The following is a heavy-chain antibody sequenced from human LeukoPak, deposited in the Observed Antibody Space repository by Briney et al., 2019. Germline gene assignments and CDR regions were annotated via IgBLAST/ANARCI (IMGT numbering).Heavy chain of an antibody. D-gene: IGHD3-3*01. CDR2: IIPIFGTA. J-gene: IGHJ5*02. Sequence: ASVKVSCKASGGTFISYAISWVRQAPGQGLEWMGGIIPIFGTANYAQKFQGRVTITTDESTSTAYMELSSLRSEDTAVYYCARGSGTGDFWSGYNWFDPWGQGTLVTVSS. CDR3: ARGSGTGDFWSGYNWFDP. CDR1: GGTFISYA. V-gene: IGHV1-69*05.